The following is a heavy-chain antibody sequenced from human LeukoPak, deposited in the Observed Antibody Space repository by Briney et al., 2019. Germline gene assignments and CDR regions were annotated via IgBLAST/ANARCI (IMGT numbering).Heavy chain of an antibody. Sequence: ASVKVSCKASGYTFTSYYMHWVRQAPGQGLEWMGIINPSGGSTSYAQKFQGRVTMTRDTSTSTVYMELSSLRFEDTAVYYCARDPPEQWLDTGSFDYWGQGTLVTVSS. CDR2: INPSGGST. CDR3: ARDPPEQWLDTGSFDY. CDR1: GYTFTSYY. V-gene: IGHV1-46*01. D-gene: IGHD6-19*01. J-gene: IGHJ4*02.